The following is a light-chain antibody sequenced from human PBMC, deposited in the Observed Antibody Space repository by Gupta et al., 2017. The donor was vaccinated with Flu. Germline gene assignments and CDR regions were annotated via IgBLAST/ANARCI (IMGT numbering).Light chain of an antibody. J-gene: IGLJ3*02. CDR3: RSYAGRSNWV. Sequence: SALTPPASVSGAPCPSITISCTGTSSAVGRYNFFSWYQQHPGKAPKLMIYEGNNRPSGVSNRFSGSKAGNTAVPTILGLQAEDEADYYCRSYAGRSNWVFGGGTKLTVL. V-gene: IGLV2-23*01. CDR2: EGN. CDR1: SSAVGRYNF.